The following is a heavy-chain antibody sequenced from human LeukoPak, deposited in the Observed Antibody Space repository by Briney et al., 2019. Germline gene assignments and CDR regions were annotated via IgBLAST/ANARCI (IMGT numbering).Heavy chain of an antibody. J-gene: IGHJ4*02. Sequence: SETLSLTCTVSGGSISSYYWNWIRQPAGKGLEWIGRLHSSGSTNYSPSLKSRVILSLDTSKNQFSLNLSSVTAADTAVYYCARKSLRQNYFDYWGQGILVTVSS. CDR1: GGSISSYY. D-gene: IGHD5/OR15-5a*01. V-gene: IGHV4-4*07. CDR2: LHSSGST. CDR3: ARKSLRQNYFDY.